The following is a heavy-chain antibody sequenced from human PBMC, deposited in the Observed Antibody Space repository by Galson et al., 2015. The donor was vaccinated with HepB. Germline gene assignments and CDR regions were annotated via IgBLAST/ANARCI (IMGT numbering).Heavy chain of an antibody. CDR1: GGTFSSYA. D-gene: IGHD6-13*01. Sequence: SVKVSCKASGGTFSSYAISWVRQAPGQGLEWMGRIIPILGIANYAQKFQGRVTITADKSTSTAYMELSSLRSEDTAVYYCASHGYSSSWLDWGQGTLVTVSS. CDR2: IIPILGIA. V-gene: IGHV1-69*04. CDR3: ASHGYSSSWLD. J-gene: IGHJ4*02.